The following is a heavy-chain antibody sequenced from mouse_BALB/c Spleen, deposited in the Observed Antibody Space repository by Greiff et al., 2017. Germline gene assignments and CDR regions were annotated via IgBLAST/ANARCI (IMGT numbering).Heavy chain of an antibody. D-gene: IGHD2-4*01. CDR1: GFSLTSYG. CDR3: ARDRGITTAFAY. CDR2: IWAGGST. Sequence: QVQLKESGPGLVAPSQSLSITCTVSGFSLTSYGVHWVRQPPGKGLEWLGVIWAGGSTNYNSALMSRLSISKDNSKSQVFLKMNSLQTDDTAMYYCARDRGITTAFAYWGQGTLVTVSA. J-gene: IGHJ3*01. V-gene: IGHV2-9*02.